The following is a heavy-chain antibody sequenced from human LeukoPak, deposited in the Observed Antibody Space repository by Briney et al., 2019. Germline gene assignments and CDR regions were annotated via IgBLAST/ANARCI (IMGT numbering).Heavy chain of an antibody. V-gene: IGHV3-21*01. CDR2: ISSSSSYI. J-gene: IGHJ6*03. CDR1: GFTFSSYS. CDR3: AREVRDGYSRPEYYYYYYYMDV. Sequence: GGSLRLSCAASGFTFSSYSMNWVRQAPGKGLEWVSSISSSSSYIYYADSVKGRFTISRDNAKNSLYLQMNSLRAEDTAVYYCAREVRDGYSRPEYYYYYYYMDVWGTGTTVTVSS. D-gene: IGHD5-24*01.